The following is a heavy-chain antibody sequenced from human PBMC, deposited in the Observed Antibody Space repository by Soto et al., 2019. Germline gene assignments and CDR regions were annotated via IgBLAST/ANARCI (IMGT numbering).Heavy chain of an antibody. CDR2: ISAHNGNT. V-gene: IGHV1-18*01. CDR1: GYAFTTYG. Sequence: QVHLVQSGAEVKKPGASVKVSCKGSGYAFTTYGITWVRQAPGQGLEWMGWISAHNGNTNYAQKLQGRVTVTRDTSTSTCYMELRSLRSDDTAVYYCARGRYGDYWGQGALVTVSS. J-gene: IGHJ4*02. D-gene: IGHD1-1*01. CDR3: ARGRYGDY.